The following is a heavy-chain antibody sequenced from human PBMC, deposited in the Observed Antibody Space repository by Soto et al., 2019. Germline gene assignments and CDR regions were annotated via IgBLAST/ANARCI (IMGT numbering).Heavy chain of an antibody. J-gene: IGHJ3*01. CDR2: ISSSGVTI. Sequence: QVHLVESGGGLVKPGGSLRLSCAASGFIFSDYYMSWIRQAPGKGLEWVSYISSSGVTIHYADSVKGRFTISRDNRRNSPCQLSTSLTAEDTALDHCARTRPYLPSDWGQGTMVTASS. V-gene: IGHV3-11*01. D-gene: IGHD1-26*01. CDR1: GFIFSDYY. CDR3: ARTRPYLPSD.